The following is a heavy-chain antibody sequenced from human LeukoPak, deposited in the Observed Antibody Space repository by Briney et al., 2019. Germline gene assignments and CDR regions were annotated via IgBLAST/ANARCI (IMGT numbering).Heavy chain of an antibody. J-gene: IGHJ5*02. CDR2: MNPNSGNS. CDR1: GYTFTSYD. CDR3: ARVAITMVRGRFNWFDP. Sequence: ASVKVSCKASGYTFTSYDINWVRQATGQGLEWMGWMNPNSGNSAYAQNFQGRVTMTRNTSISTAYMELSSLRSEDTAVYYCARVAITMVRGRFNWFDPWGQGTLVTVSS. D-gene: IGHD3-10*01. V-gene: IGHV1-8*01.